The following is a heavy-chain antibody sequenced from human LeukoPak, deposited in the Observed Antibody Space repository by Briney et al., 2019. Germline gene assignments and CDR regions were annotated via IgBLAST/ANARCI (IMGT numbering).Heavy chain of an antibody. CDR3: ARDRMGQCSGGSCRLLGAFDI. D-gene: IGHD2-15*01. CDR2: ISSSSSYI. Sequence: GGSLRLSCAASGFTFSSYSMNWVRQAPGKGLEWVSSISSSSSYIYYADSVKGRFTISRDNAENSLYLQMNSLRAEDTAVYYCARDRMGQCSGGSCRLLGAFDIWGQGTMVTVSS. V-gene: IGHV3-21*01. J-gene: IGHJ3*02. CDR1: GFTFSSYS.